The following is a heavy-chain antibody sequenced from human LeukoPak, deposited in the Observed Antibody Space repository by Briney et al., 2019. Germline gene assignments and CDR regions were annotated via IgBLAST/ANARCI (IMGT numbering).Heavy chain of an antibody. CDR2: IIPIFGTA. J-gene: IGHJ4*02. V-gene: IGHV1-69*05. Sequence: SVKVSCKASGGTFSSYAISWVRQAPGQGLEWMGGIIPIFGTANYAQKFQGRVTITTDESTSTAYMELSSLRSEDTAVYYCASADCSGGSCPSDYWGQGTLVTVSS. CDR3: ASADCSGGSCPSDY. D-gene: IGHD2-15*01. CDR1: GGTFSSYA.